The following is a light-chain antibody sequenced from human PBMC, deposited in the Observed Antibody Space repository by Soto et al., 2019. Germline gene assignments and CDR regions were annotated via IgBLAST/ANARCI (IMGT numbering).Light chain of an antibody. CDR2: GAS. V-gene: IGKV3-15*01. J-gene: IGKJ1*01. CDR3: QQYNSWPART. Sequence: EIVMTQSPATLSVSPGERATLSCRASQSVGSDLAWYQQKPGQAPRLLIYGASTRVTGIPVRFSGSGSGTEFTLTISSLQSEDFAVYYCQQYNSWPARTFGQGTKVEIK. CDR1: QSVGSD.